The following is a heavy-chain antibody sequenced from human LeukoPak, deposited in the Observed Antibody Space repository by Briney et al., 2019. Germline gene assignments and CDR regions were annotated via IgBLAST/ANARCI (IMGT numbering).Heavy chain of an antibody. CDR2: IYYSGST. V-gene: IGHV4-59*01. J-gene: IGHJ4*02. CDR3: AREYYDILTGYYNVRYFDY. Sequence: SETLSLTCTVSGGSIRSYYWSWIRQPPGKGLEWIGYIYYSGSTNYNPSLKSRVTISVDTSKNQFSLKLSSVTAADTAVYYCAREYYDILTGYYNVRYFDYWGQGTLVTVSS. CDR1: GGSIRSYY. D-gene: IGHD3-9*01.